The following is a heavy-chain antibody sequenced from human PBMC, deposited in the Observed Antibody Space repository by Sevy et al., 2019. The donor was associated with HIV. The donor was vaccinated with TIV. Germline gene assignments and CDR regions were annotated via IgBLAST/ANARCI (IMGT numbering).Heavy chain of an antibody. J-gene: IGHJ4*02. CDR2: IKQDGRDK. CDR1: GFTFNNYW. CDR3: ARSWDYWGQMGY. Sequence: GGSLRLSCAASGFTFNNYWRTWVRQAPGKGREWVANIKQDGRDKYYMESVKGRFNISRDNTKNSLYLQLNSLRAEDTAVYYCARSWDYWGQMGYWGQGTLVTVSS. V-gene: IGHV3-7*03. D-gene: IGHD7-27*01.